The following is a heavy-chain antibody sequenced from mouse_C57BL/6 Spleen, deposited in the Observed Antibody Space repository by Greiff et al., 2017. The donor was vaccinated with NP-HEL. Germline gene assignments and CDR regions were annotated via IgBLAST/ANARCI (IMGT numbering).Heavy chain of an antibody. CDR2: IRNKANNHAT. CDR1: GFTFSDAW. J-gene: IGHJ2*01. D-gene: IGHD1-1*01. CDR3: TGGSSYDYFDY. V-gene: IGHV6-6*01. Sequence: EVKLMESGGGLVQPGGSMKLSCAASGFTFSDAWMDWVRQSPEKGLEWVAEIRNKANNHATYYAESVKGRFTISRDDSKSSVYLQMNSLRAEDTGIYYCTGGSSYDYFDYWGQGTTLTVSS.